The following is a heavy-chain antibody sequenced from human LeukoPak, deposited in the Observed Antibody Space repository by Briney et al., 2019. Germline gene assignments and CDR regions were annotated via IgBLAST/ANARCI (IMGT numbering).Heavy chain of an antibody. CDR3: ARGTTTVQRRDTFDV. Sequence: GGSLRVSCAASGFTFRTYSTDWVRQAPGKGLEWVASISTTSSHIYYAESLKGRFTISRDNAKNSLYLQMNSLRAEDTAVYYCARGTTTVQRRDTFDVWGQGTMVTVSS. CDR2: ISTTSSHI. D-gene: IGHD4-11*01. CDR1: GFTFRTYS. V-gene: IGHV3-21*01. J-gene: IGHJ3*01.